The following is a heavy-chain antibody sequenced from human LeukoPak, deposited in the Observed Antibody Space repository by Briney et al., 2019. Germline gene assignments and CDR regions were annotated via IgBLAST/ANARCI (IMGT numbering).Heavy chain of an antibody. V-gene: IGHV3-21*01. J-gene: IGHJ3*02. D-gene: IGHD5-18*01. Sequence: GRSLRLSCAASGFTFSSYSMNWVRQAPGKGLEWVSSICSSSSYIYYADSVKGRFTISRDNAKNSLYLQMNSLRAEDTAVYYCARDTAMAGGAFDIWGQGTMVTVSS. CDR3: ARDTAMAGGAFDI. CDR2: ICSSSSYI. CDR1: GFTFSSYS.